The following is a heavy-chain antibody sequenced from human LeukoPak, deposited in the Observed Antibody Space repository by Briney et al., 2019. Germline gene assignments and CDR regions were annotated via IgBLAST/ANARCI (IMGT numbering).Heavy chain of an antibody. V-gene: IGHV3-30*04. CDR3: TRIGLGYRLGNGLDA. Sequence: GRSLRLSCAASGFTIIGYAMYWVRQAPGKGLEFVASISHDATERYRESVKGRFTISRDTSKNTVYLQMNTLRAEDSALYYCTRIGLGYRLGNGLDAWGQGTQVTVSS. J-gene: IGHJ5*02. CDR1: GFTIIGYA. CDR2: ISHDATE. D-gene: IGHD5-18*01.